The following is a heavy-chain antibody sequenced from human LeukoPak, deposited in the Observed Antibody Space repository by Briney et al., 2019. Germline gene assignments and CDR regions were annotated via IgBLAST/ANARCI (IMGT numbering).Heavy chain of an antibody. V-gene: IGHV4-61*01. CDR3: ARTRPTFLTGFFDY. CDR1: GGSVSSGISY. D-gene: IGHD3-9*01. CDR2: ISDSGGS. J-gene: IGHJ4*02. Sequence: SETLSLTCSVSGGSVSSGISYWSWIRQPPGEGLEWIAYISDSGGSDYNPSLRGRVTISLDTSKNQFSLRLTSVTAADTAVYYCARTRPTFLTGFFDYWGQGTLVTVSS.